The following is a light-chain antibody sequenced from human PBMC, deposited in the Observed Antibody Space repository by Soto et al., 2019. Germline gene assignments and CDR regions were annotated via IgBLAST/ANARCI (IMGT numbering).Light chain of an antibody. CDR1: SSNIGSNY. CDR3: AAWDDSLSGPV. V-gene: IGLV1-47*01. J-gene: IGLJ3*02. CDR2: RNN. Sequence: QSALTQPPSASGTPGQRVTISCSGSSSNIGSNYVYWYQQLPGTAPKLLIYRNNQRPPGVPDRFSGSKSGTSASLAISGLRSEDEADYYCAAWDDSLSGPVFGGGTKVTVL.